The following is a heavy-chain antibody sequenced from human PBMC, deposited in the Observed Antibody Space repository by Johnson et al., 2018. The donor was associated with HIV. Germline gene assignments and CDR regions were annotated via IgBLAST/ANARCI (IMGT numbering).Heavy chain of an antibody. CDR3: ARVLEAKFAAGSWAFDL. CDR2: IRYDGSNK. V-gene: IGHV3-30*02. J-gene: IGHJ3*01. CDR1: GFTFSVYD. Sequence: QMQLVESGGGVVQSGGSLRLSYDASGFTFSVYDRHWVCQAPGKGLQWVPFIRYDGSNKYYADSVKGRFTISRDNAKNTLYLQMNSLRYEDTAVFYCARVLEAKFAAGSWAFDLWGQGTMVTVSS. D-gene: IGHD6-13*01.